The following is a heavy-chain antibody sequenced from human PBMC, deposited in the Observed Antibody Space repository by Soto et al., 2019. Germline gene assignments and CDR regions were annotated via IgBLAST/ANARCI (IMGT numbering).Heavy chain of an antibody. V-gene: IGHV3-30*18. Sequence: GGSLRLSCAASGFTFSSYGMHWVRRAPGKGLEWVAVISYDGSNKYYADSVKGRFTISRDNSKNTLYLQMNSLRAEDTAVYYCANDDGLDYWGQGTLVTVSS. CDR2: ISYDGSNK. D-gene: IGHD3-9*01. CDR1: GFTFSSYG. CDR3: ANDDGLDY. J-gene: IGHJ4*02.